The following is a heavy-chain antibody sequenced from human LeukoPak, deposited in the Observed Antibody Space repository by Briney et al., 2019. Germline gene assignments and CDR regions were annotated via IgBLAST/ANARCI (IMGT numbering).Heavy chain of an antibody. CDR2: ISGSGGST. V-gene: IGHV3-23*01. CDR1: GFTFDGYG. Sequence: GGSLRLSCAASGFTFDGYGLSWVRQAPGKGLEWVSAISGSGGSTYYADSVKGRFTISRDNSKNTLYLQMNSLRAEDTAVYYCAKGLYDSSGYYPVDAFDIWGQGTMVTVSS. CDR3: AKGLYDSSGYYPVDAFDI. D-gene: IGHD3-22*01. J-gene: IGHJ3*02.